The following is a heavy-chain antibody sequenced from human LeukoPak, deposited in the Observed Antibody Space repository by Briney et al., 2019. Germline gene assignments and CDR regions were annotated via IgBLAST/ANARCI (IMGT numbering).Heavy chain of an antibody. Sequence: PGRSLRLSCAASGFSFSSYGMHWVRQAPGKGLEWVAVIWYDGSNKYYADSVKGRFTISRDNSKNTLYLEMNSLRAEDTAVYYCAKGDYDYRGLDPWGQGTLVTVSS. CDR3: AKGDYDYRGLDP. D-gene: IGHD3-3*01. J-gene: IGHJ5*02. V-gene: IGHV3-33*06. CDR2: IWYDGSNK. CDR1: GFSFSSYG.